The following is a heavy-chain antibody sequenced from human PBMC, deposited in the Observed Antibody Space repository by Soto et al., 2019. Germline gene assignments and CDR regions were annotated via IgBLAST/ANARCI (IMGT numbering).Heavy chain of an antibody. D-gene: IGHD2-21*02. CDR2: ISAYNGNT. CDR1: GYTFTSYG. CDR3: ARDTSTVVTPGPKSSSQH. J-gene: IGHJ1*01. Sequence: ASVKVSCKASGYTFTSYGISWVRQAPGQGLEWMGWISAYNGNTNYAQKLQGRVTMTTDTSTSTAYMELRSLRSDDTAVYYCARDTSTVVTPGPKSSSQHWGQGTLVTVSS. V-gene: IGHV1-18*01.